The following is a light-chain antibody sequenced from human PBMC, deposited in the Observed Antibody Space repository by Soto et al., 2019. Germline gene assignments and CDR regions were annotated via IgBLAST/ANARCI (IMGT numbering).Light chain of an antibody. Sequence: QSALTQPASVSGCPGQSITISCTGTSSDVGGYNYVSWYQQHPGKAPKLMIYEVSNRPSGVSNRFSGSKSGNTASLTISGLQAEDEADYYYSSYSNSSPHSVFGTGTKLTVL. CDR2: EVS. J-gene: IGLJ1*01. CDR1: SSDVGGYNY. CDR3: SSYSNSSPHSV. V-gene: IGLV2-14*01.